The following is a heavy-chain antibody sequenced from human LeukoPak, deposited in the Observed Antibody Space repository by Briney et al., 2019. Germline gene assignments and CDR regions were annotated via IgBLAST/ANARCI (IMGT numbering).Heavy chain of an antibody. CDR2: IYYSGST. CDR1: GGSFSGYY. CDR3: ARHRSRKNHIVVVVAASTSGAYDY. J-gene: IGHJ4*02. D-gene: IGHD2-15*01. V-gene: IGHV4-39*01. Sequence: SETLSLTCAVYGGSFSGYYWGWIRQPPGKGLEWIGSIYYSGSTYYNPSLKSRVTISVDTSKNQFSLKLSSVTAADTAVYYCARHRSRKNHIVVVVAASTSGAYDYSGQGTLVTVSS.